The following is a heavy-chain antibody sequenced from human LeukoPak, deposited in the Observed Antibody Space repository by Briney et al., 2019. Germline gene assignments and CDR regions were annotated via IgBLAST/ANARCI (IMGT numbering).Heavy chain of an antibody. V-gene: IGHV3-23*01. D-gene: IGHD3-10*01. CDR1: GFAFSNYA. CDR3: AKAVRSMVTGGGYFDS. CDR2: LSGGGDST. Sequence: GRSLRLSCAASGFAFSNYAMSWVRQAPGKGLEWVSSLSGGGDSTYYADSVRGRFTISRDNSKNTLHLQMNSLRAEDTAVYYCAKAVRSMVTGGGYFDSWGQGTLVTVSS. J-gene: IGHJ4*02.